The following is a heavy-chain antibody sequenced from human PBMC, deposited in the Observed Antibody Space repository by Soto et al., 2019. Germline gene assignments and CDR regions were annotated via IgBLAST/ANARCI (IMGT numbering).Heavy chain of an antibody. CDR1: GFTFSSYV. D-gene: IGHD2-21*01. V-gene: IGHV3-30-3*01. J-gene: IGHJ4*02. CDR2: ISRDGSNA. Sequence: QVQLVESGGGVVQPGRSLTLSCAASGFTFSSYVIHWVRQTPDKGLEWVAFISRDGSNAYYADSVKGRFTISRDNSKKPLYQEMNSRSPEDPAVYYWGRVVEGRSDCDLGYWGQGPLVVVSS. CDR3: GRVVEGRSDCDLGY.